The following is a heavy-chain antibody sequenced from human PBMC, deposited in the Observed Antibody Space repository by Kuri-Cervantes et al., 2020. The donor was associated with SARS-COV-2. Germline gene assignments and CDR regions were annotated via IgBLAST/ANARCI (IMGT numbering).Heavy chain of an antibody. CDR2: IIAGTGDT. Sequence: ASVKVSCKASGFPFTTYSMHWVRQAPGQRPEWMGWIIAGTGDTRYSEKFQDRVTITRDTSATTAYLEVSSLRFEDTAVYFCARGPNCDGHGCYFGDPPEYWGQGTQVTVSS. CDR1: GFPFTTYS. J-gene: IGHJ4*02. D-gene: IGHD3-10*01. V-gene: IGHV1-3*01. CDR3: ARGPNCDGHGCYFGDPPEY.